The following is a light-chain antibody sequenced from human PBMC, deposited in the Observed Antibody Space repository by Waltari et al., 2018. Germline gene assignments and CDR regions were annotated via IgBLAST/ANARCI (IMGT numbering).Light chain of an antibody. Sequence: EIVMTQSPATLSVSPGERSTLSCRASQSVSSNLAWYQQKPGQAPRLPIYGASTRATGIPARFSGSGSGTEFTLTISSLQSEDFAVYYCQHYNNWPRYTFGQGTKVEIK. CDR1: QSVSSN. V-gene: IGKV3-15*01. CDR2: GAS. CDR3: QHYNNWPRYT. J-gene: IGKJ2*01.